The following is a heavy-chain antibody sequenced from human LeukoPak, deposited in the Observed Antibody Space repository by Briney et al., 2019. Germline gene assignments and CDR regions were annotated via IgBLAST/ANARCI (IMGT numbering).Heavy chain of an antibody. J-gene: IGHJ4*02. D-gene: IGHD7-27*01. V-gene: IGHV4-30-2*01. CDR1: GGSISSGGYY. Sequence: SETLSLTCTVSGGSISSGGYYWSWIRQPPGKGLEWIGYIYHRGSTYYNPSLKSRVILSLDKSANQFSLNLSSVTAADTAVYYCARFSPRAMGNYLDFWGQGTLVTVSS. CDR3: ARFSPRAMGNYLDF. CDR2: IYHRGST.